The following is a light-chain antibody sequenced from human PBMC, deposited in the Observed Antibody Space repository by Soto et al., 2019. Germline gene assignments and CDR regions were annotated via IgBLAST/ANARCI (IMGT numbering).Light chain of an antibody. J-gene: IGKJ1*01. CDR2: GGA. CDR3: QQYRTPSQT. V-gene: IGKV3-20*01. CDR1: QTIGSSY. Sequence: EIVLTQSPGTLSLSPGESATLSCRASQTIGSSYLAWYQQRPGQAPRLLIYGGANRATGIPDRFSATGSETDSTLAISRLEPEDFAVYYCQQYRTPSQTFGQGTKVE.